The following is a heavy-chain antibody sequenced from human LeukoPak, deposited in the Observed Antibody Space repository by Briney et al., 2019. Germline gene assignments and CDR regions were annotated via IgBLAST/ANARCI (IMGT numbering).Heavy chain of an antibody. D-gene: IGHD2-15*01. CDR3: ARDWIIGCGGSSCYSDWSDP. CDR1: GGSFSDYN. Sequence: SSETLSLTCAVYGGSFSDYNWTWIRQPPGKGLEWIGEIGHNGSTNYIPSLKGRVTISVDTSKNQFSLKVTSVTAADTAVYYCARDWIIGCGGSSCYSDWSDPWGQGTLVIVSS. CDR2: IGHNGST. V-gene: IGHV4-34*01. J-gene: IGHJ5*02.